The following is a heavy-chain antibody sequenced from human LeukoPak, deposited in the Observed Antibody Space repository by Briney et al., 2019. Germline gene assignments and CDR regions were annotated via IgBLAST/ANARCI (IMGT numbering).Heavy chain of an antibody. CDR2: INPNSGGT. CDR3: ARDPDYYGDLTLDY. V-gene: IGHV1-2*02. D-gene: IGHD4-17*01. Sequence: ASVKVSCKASGYTFTGYYMHWVRQAPGQGLEWMGWINPNSGGTNYAQKFQGRVTMTRDASISTAYMELSRLRSDDTAVYYCARDPDYYGDLTLDYWGQGTLVTVSS. CDR1: GYTFTGYY. J-gene: IGHJ4*02.